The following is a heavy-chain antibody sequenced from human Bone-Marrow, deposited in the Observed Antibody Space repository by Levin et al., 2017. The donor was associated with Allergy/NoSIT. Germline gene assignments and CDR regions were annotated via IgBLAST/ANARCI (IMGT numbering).Heavy chain of an antibody. CDR2: TIAFVGST. Sequence: KISCRISGDTFSRYTLDWVRRAPGQGLEWMGGTIAFVGSTHYARKFQGRVTITVDQSTATAYMELSSLRSEDTAIYYCARVRTRLSTQWYPGDWFDPWGQGTLVTVSS. CDR1: GDTFSRYT. CDR3: ARVRTRLSTQWYPGDWFDP. J-gene: IGHJ5*02. V-gene: IGHV1-69*01. D-gene: IGHD2-15*01.